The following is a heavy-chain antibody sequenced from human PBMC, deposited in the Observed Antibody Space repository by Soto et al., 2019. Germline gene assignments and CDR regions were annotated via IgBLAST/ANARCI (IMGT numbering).Heavy chain of an antibody. V-gene: IGHV1-69*01. Sequence: QVQLVQSGAEVKKPGSSVKVSCKASGGTFSSYAISWVRQAPGQGLEWMGGIIPIFGTANYAQKFQGRVTITADESTSTAYMELSSLRSEDTAVYYCARALDDQLLSWFDPWGQGTLVTVSS. CDR1: GGTFSSYA. CDR2: IIPIFGTA. D-gene: IGHD2-2*01. J-gene: IGHJ5*02. CDR3: ARALDDQLLSWFDP.